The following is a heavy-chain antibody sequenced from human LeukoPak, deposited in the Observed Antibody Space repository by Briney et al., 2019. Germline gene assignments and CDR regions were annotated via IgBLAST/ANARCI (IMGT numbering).Heavy chain of an antibody. D-gene: IGHD3-10*01. V-gene: IGHV1-46*01. CDR3: ARDRYYGSGSLVDY. CDR2: INPSGSST. J-gene: IGHJ4*02. Sequence: GASVKVSCKASGYTFTSHYMHWVRQAPGQGLEWMGLINPSGSSTLYAQKFQGRVTMTRDMSTTTDYMELSSLRSEDTAVYYCARDRYYGSGSLVDYWGQGTLVTVSS. CDR1: GYTFTSHY.